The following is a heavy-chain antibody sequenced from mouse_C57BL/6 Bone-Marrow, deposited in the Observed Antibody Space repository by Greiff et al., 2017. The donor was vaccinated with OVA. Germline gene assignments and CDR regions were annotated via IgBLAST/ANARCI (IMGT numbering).Heavy chain of an antibody. J-gene: IGHJ3*01. CDR1: GYAFTNYL. V-gene: IGHV1-54*01. CDR3: ARGGYGNPFAY. Sequence: QVQLQQSGAELVRPGTSVKVSCKASGYAFTNYLIEWVKQRPGQGLEWIGVINPGSGGTNYNEKFKGKATLTADKSSSTAYMQLSSLTSEDSAVYVCARGGYGNPFAYWGQGTLVTVSA. D-gene: IGHD2-1*01. CDR2: INPGSGGT.